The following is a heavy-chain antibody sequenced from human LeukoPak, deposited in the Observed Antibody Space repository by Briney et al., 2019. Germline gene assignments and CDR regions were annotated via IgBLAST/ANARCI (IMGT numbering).Heavy chain of an antibody. Sequence: PSETLSLTCTVSGGSISSYYWSWIRQPPGKGLEWIGEINHSGSTNYNPSLKSRVTISVDTSKNQFSLKLSSVTAADTAVYYCARRYSNYFFDYWGQGTLVTVSS. CDR1: GGSISSYY. CDR2: INHSGST. CDR3: ARRYSNYFFDY. D-gene: IGHD4-11*01. J-gene: IGHJ4*02. V-gene: IGHV4-59*08.